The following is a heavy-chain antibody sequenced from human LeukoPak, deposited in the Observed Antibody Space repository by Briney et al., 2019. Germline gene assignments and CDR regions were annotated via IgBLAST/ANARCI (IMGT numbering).Heavy chain of an antibody. CDR3: ARVSGSYLLNSLDY. J-gene: IGHJ4*02. D-gene: IGHD1-26*01. CDR1: GFTFSSYA. CDR2: LAYDGSNK. V-gene: IGHV3-30*03. Sequence: GGSLRLSCAASGFTFSSYAMHWVRQAPGKGLEWVAVLAYDGSNKYYADSVKGRFTISRDNAKNSLYLQMNSLRAEDTAVYYCARVSGSYLLNSLDYWGQGTLVTVSS.